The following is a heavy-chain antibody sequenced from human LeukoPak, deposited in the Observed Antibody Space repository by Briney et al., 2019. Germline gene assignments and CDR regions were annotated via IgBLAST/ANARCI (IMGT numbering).Heavy chain of an antibody. V-gene: IGHV3-30-3*01. CDR2: ISYDGSNK. Sequence: GRSLRLSCAASGFTFSSYAMHWVRQAPGKGLEWVAVISYDGSNKYYADSVKGRFTISRDNSKNTLYLQMNSLRAEDTAVYYCARAGDIVVVPAAIFLGDYFDYWGQGTLVTVSS. CDR1: GFTFSSYA. D-gene: IGHD2-2*02. CDR3: ARAGDIVVVPAAIFLGDYFDY. J-gene: IGHJ4*02.